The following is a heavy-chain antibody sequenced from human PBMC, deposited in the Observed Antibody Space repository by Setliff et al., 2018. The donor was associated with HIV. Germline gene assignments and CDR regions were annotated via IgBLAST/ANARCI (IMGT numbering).Heavy chain of an antibody. CDR1: GYTLSELS. D-gene: IGHD1-26*01. CDR3: AKDSGSYRDAFDI. CDR2: FDPQDGET. J-gene: IGHJ3*02. Sequence: ASVKVSCKVYGYTLSELSIHWVRQAPGKGLEWMGYFDPQDGETVYAQKFQGRVTLTEDTSTGTAYMELSGLRSEDTALYYCAKDSGSYRDAFDIWGQGTMVTVSS. V-gene: IGHV1-24*01.